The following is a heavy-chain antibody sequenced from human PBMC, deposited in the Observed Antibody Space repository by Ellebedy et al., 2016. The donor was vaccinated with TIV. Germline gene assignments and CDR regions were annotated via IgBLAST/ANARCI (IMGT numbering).Heavy chain of an antibody. CDR3: ARPPEWGTMFRHDAFDI. V-gene: IGHV3-48*02. D-gene: IGHD1-1*01. J-gene: IGHJ3*02. CDR1: GFTFSIYS. Sequence: GGSLRLSXAASGFTFSIYSMNWVRQAPGKVLEWVSYISSSSSTIYYADSVKGRFTISRDNAKNSLYLQMNSLRDEETAVYYCARPPEWGTMFRHDAFDIWGQGTMVTVSS. CDR2: ISSSSSTI.